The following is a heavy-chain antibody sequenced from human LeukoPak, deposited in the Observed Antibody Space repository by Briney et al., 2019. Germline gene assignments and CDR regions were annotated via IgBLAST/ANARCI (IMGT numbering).Heavy chain of an antibody. CDR1: GGTFSSYA. CDR3: ARARDYYDSSGYYPDDAFDI. CDR2: IIPIFGIA. V-gene: IGHV1-69*04. J-gene: IGHJ3*02. Sequence: SVKVSCEASGGTFSSYAISWVRQAPGQGLEWMGRIIPIFGIANYAQKFQGRVTITADKSTSTAYMELSSLRSEDTAVYYCARARDYYDSSGYYPDDAFDIWGQGTMVTVSS. D-gene: IGHD3-22*01.